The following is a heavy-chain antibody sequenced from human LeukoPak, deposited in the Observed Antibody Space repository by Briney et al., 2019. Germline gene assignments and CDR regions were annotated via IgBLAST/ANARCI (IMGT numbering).Heavy chain of an antibody. CDR3: AKDSVGMATISNVDY. Sequence: PGGSLRLSCAASGFTFSSYGMHWVRQAPGKGLEWAAVISYDGSNKYYADSVKGRFTISRDNSKNTLYLQMNSLRAEDTAVYYCAKDSVGMATISNVDYWGQGTLVTVSS. V-gene: IGHV3-30*18. J-gene: IGHJ4*02. CDR1: GFTFSSYG. D-gene: IGHD5-24*01. CDR2: ISYDGSNK.